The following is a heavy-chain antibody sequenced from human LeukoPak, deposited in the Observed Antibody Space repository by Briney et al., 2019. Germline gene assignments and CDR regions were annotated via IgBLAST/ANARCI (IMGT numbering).Heavy chain of an antibody. J-gene: IGHJ4*02. CDR3: AKWGDYDVLTGYYDSDY. V-gene: IGHV3-23*01. D-gene: IGHD3-9*01. CDR2: ISGRDDST. CDR1: GFSFSNYA. Sequence: GGSLRLSCAASGFSFSNYAMSWVRQVPGKGLEWVSAISGRDDSTYYADSVKGRFTISRDTSKNTLYLQMNSMRAEDTAVYYCAKWGDYDVLTGYYDSDYWGQGTLVTVSS.